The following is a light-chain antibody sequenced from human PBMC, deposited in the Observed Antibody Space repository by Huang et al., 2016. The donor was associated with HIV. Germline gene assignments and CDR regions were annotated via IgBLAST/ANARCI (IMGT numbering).Light chain of an antibody. J-gene: IGKJ2*03. CDR3: QQFGSSPPYS. Sequence: EIVLTQSPDTLSLSPGERATVSCRASQSVTRNYLAWYQQRPGQAPKLLIYGASTRATGTDFTLTISRLAPEDFAVYYCQQFGSSPPYSFGQGTKLEIK. V-gene: IGKV3-20*01. CDR2: GAS. CDR1: QSVTRNY.